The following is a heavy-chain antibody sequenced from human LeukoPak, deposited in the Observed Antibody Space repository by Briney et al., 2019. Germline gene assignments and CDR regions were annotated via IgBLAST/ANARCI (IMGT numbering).Heavy chain of an antibody. CDR2: VDHTGST. CDR3: ARGRVSSSTWYSTYYYYFYMDV. D-gene: IGHD1-1*01. Sequence: PSETLSLTCTVSDDSITMYYWTWIRQPPGKGLEWIGYVDHTGSTNLNPSLNGRVSISRDTSKNLFSLRLRYVPAADTAVYFCARGRVSSSTWYSTYYYYFYMDVWGKGTTVTVSS. J-gene: IGHJ6*03. V-gene: IGHV4-59*01. CDR1: DDSITMYY.